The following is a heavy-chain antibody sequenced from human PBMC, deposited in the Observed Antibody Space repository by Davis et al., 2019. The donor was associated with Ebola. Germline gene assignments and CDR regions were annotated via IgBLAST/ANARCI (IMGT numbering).Heavy chain of an antibody. CDR2: INTNTGNP. V-gene: IGHV7-4-1*02. CDR3: TRDIGEMALDY. Sequence: AASVKVSCKASEFSSTKYAMNWVRHAPGQGLEWMGLINTNTGNPTYAQGFTVRFVFSLDTSVSTAYLQITSLRADDTAVYYCTRDIGEMALDYWGQGTLVTVSS. J-gene: IGHJ4*02. D-gene: IGHD3-10*01. CDR1: EFSSTKYA.